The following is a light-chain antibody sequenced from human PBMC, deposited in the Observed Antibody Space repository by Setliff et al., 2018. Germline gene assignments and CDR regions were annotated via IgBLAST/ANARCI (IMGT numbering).Light chain of an antibody. J-gene: IGLJ1*01. CDR2: RNN. Sequence: QSALTQPPSVSGAPGQRVTISCSGSSSNIGSNYVYWYQQLPGTAPKLLIYRNNQRPSGVPDRFSGSKSGTSASLAISGLRSEDEADYYCAAWDDSLSGHYVFGTGTKGTVL. CDR3: AAWDDSLSGHYV. CDR1: SSNIGSNY. V-gene: IGLV1-47*01.